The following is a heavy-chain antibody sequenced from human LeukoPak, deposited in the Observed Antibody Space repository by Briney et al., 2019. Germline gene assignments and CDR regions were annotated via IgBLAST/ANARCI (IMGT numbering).Heavy chain of an antibody. CDR2: IYYSGST. CDR3: ARERYTAMVTPPFALDY. Sequence: SQTLSLTCTVSGGSISSGGYYWSWIRQHPGKGLEWIGYIYYSGSTYYNPSLKSRVTISVDTSKNQFSLKLSSVTAADTAVYYCARERYTAMVTPPFALDYWGQGTLVTVSS. CDR1: GGSISSGGYY. V-gene: IGHV4-31*03. D-gene: IGHD5-18*01. J-gene: IGHJ4*02.